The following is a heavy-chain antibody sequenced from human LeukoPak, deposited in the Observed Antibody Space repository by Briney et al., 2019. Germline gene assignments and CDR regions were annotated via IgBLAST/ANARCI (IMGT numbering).Heavy chain of an antibody. Sequence: GESLKISCKASGYSFTSYWIGWVRQIPGKGLEGMGVIYPGNSDTIYSPSFQGQVTISADKSFSTAYLQWSSLKASDTAIYYCARGRGYTYGYPENWFDPWGQGSLVTVSS. V-gene: IGHV5-51*01. CDR3: ARGRGYTYGYPENWFDP. CDR1: GYSFTSYW. J-gene: IGHJ5*02. CDR2: IYPGNSDT. D-gene: IGHD5-18*01.